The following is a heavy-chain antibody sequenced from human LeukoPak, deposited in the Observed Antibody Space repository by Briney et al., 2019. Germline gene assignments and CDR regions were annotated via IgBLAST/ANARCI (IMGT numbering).Heavy chain of an antibody. CDR2: INHSGST. CDR3: ARAGWYFDY. V-gene: IGHV4-34*01. D-gene: IGHD6-19*01. J-gene: IGHJ4*02. Sequence: SETLSLTCAVYGGSFSGYYWSWIRQPPGKGPEWIGEINHSGSTNYNPSLKSRVTISVDTSKNQFSLKLSSVTAADTAVYYCARAGWYFDYWGQGTLVTVSS. CDR1: GGSFSGYY.